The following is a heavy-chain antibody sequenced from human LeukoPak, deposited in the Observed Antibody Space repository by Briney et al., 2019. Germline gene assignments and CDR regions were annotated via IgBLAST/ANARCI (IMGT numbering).Heavy chain of an antibody. CDR3: ARDRPKSYGDYSGYFDY. V-gene: IGHV3-66*01. D-gene: IGHD4-17*01. CDR1: GFIVRSNH. Sequence: GGSLRLTCAAFGFIVRSNHINWVRQAPGMGLEWVSITYSGETTYYADSVRGRFIISRDDSKNTLSLEMNDLRVEDTAVYYCARDRPKSYGDYSGYFDYWGQGTLVTVSS. CDR2: TYSGETT. J-gene: IGHJ4*02.